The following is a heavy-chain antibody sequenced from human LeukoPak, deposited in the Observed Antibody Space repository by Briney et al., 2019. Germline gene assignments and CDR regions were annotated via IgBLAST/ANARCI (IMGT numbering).Heavy chain of an antibody. D-gene: IGHD3-10*01. CDR1: GFTFSNYA. V-gene: IGHV3-23*01. CDR2: ISNTGSDT. Sequence: PGGSLRLSCAASGFTFSNYAMSGVRQAPGKGLEWVSTISNTGSDTYYADSVQGRFTISRDNSENTLYLQMSSLRAEDTAVYFCASFHYYGSGAYYLSYWGQGTLVTVSS. CDR3: ASFHYYGSGAYYLSY. J-gene: IGHJ4*02.